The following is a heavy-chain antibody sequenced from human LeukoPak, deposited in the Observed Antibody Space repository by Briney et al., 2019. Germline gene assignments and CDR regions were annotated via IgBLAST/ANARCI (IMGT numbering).Heavy chain of an antibody. J-gene: IGHJ4*02. CDR2: IIPIFGTA. D-gene: IGHD6-6*01. V-gene: IGHV1-69*06. Sequence: SVKVSCKASGGTFSSYAISWVRQAPGQGLEWMGGIIPIFGTANYAQKFQGRVTITADKSTSTAYMELSSLRSEDTAVYYCARDLRPGYSSSARRFDYWGQGTLVTVSS. CDR1: GGTFSSYA. CDR3: ARDLRPGYSSSARRFDY.